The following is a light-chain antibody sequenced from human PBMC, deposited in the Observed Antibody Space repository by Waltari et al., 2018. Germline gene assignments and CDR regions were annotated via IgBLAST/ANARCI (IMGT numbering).Light chain of an antibody. Sequence: EIVLTQSPGTLSLSPGERATLSCRASQSFTRYLAWYQHKPGQAPRLLIYDASTRAAGIADRFSGSGFGTDCTLTISRLEPEDSAVYYCQHYVRLPVTFGQGTKVEIK. CDR3: QHYVRLPVT. J-gene: IGKJ1*01. CDR2: DAS. V-gene: IGKV3-20*01. CDR1: QSFTRY.